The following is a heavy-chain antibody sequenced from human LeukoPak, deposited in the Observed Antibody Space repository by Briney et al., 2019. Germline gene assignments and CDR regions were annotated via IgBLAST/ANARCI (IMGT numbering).Heavy chain of an antibody. Sequence: ASVKVSCKASGYTFTSYGISWVRQAPGQGLEWMGWISAYNGNTNYAQKLQGRVTMTTDTSTSTAYMELRSLRSDDTAVYYGASSYYDSSGYYYVPYWGQGTLVTVSS. V-gene: IGHV1-18*01. D-gene: IGHD3-22*01. CDR3: ASSYYDSSGYYYVPY. CDR2: ISAYNGNT. J-gene: IGHJ4*02. CDR1: GYTFTSYG.